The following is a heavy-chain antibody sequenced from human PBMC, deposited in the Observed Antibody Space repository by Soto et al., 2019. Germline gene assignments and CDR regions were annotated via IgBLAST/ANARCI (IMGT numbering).Heavy chain of an antibody. D-gene: IGHD1-26*01. CDR1: GGSISSSNW. Sequence: QVQLQESGPGLVKPSGTLSLTCAVSGGSISSSNWWSWVRQPPGKGLEWIGEIYHSGSTNYNPSPTSRDTISVDKSKNQFSLKLSSVTAADTAVYYCASDRSNWNNWFDPWGQGTLVTVSS. V-gene: IGHV4-4*02. CDR3: ASDRSNWNNWFDP. CDR2: IYHSGST. J-gene: IGHJ5*02.